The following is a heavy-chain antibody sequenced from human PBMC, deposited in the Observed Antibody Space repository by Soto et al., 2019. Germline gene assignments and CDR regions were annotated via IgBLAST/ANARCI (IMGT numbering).Heavy chain of an antibody. D-gene: IGHD2-21*02. Sequence: EVQLVESEGGLVQRGGSLRLSCAASGFTFNYYWMHWVRQAPGQGLVWVSHIHSDGSTTTYADSVKGPFTISRDNAQDTVYLQMNSLRAEDTAVYYCVRGDKGGFDLWGQGTTVTVSS. V-gene: IGHV3-74*01. CDR2: IHSDGSTT. J-gene: IGHJ3*01. CDR1: GFTFNYYW. CDR3: VRGDKGGFDL.